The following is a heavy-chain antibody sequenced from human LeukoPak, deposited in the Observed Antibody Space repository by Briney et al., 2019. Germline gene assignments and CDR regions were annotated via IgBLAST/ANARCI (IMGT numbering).Heavy chain of an antibody. CDR3: ARAHGMMTTVTDFDY. CDR1: GYTFTSYY. CDR2: IIPSGTNT. Sequence: ASVKVSCKASGYTFTSYYMHWVRQAPGQGLEWMGLIIPSGTNTNCAQKFRGRVTMTRDTSTSTVYMDLSSLRAEDTAVYYCARAHGMMTTVTDFDYWGQGTLVTVSS. J-gene: IGHJ4*02. V-gene: IGHV1-46*01. D-gene: IGHD4-17*01.